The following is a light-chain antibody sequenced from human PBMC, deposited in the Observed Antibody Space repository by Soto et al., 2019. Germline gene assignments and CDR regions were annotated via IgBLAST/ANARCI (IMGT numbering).Light chain of an antibody. J-gene: IGKJ5*01. CDR3: HQRYNWPRVT. CDR1: QSVSNS. V-gene: IGKV3-11*01. CDR2: DVS. Sequence: EIVLTQSPATLSLSPGERVTLSCRASQSVSNSLAWYQQKPGQPPRLLIYDVSNRATGIPARFSGSGSGTDLTLTITSLEPEDFAVYFCHQRYNWPRVTFGQGTQLEMK.